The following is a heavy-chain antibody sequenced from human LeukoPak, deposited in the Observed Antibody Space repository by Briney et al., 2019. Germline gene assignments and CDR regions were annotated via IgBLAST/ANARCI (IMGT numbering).Heavy chain of an antibody. V-gene: IGHV3-48*03. D-gene: IGHD3-10*02. CDR1: GFTFSSYE. Sequence: GRSLRLSCAASGFTFSSYEMNWVRQAPGKGLEWVSYISSSGSTIYYADSVKGRFTISRDNAKNSLYLQMNSLRAEDTAVYYCAELGITMIGGVWGKGTTVTVSS. CDR3: AELGITMIGGV. J-gene: IGHJ6*04. CDR2: ISSSGSTI.